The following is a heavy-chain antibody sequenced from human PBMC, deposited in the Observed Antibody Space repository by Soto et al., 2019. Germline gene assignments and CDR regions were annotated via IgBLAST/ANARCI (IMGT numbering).Heavy chain of an antibody. V-gene: IGHV3-74*01. CDR2: INTDGSIT. D-gene: IGHD1-1*01. J-gene: IGHJ4*02. CDR1: GFTFNVYW. Sequence: PGGSLRLSCETSGFTFNVYWMHWVRQSPGKGLVWVSRINTDGSITTYADSVLGRFTISRDNTKNTLYLQMNSLRAEDTALYYCVRGNPLNDYWGQGTLVTVSS. CDR3: VRGNPLNDY.